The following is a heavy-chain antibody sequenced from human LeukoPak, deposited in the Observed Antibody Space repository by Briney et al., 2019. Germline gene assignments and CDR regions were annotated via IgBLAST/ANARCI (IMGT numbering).Heavy chain of an antibody. D-gene: IGHD5-12*01. CDR1: GDSISSGSYY. Sequence: SETLSLTCTVSGDSISSGSYYWSWIRQPAGEGLEWIGRIYSSGRTHYSPSLKSRVTISVDTSRNQFSLRLSSVTAADTAVYYCARRSRLPTVYYYYYMDVWGKGTTVTIS. CDR2: IYSSGRT. V-gene: IGHV4-61*02. CDR3: ARRSRLPTVYYYYYMDV. J-gene: IGHJ6*03.